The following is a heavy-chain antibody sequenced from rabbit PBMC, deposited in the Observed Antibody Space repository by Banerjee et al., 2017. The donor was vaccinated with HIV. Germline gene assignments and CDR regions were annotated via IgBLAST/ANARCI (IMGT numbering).Heavy chain of an antibody. CDR2: IYAGSSGRT. Sequence: QEQLEESGGGLVKPEGSLTLTCTASGFSFSSSYWICWVRQAPGKGLEWIACIYAGSSGRTYYASWAKGRFTISKTSSTTVTLQMTSLTAADTATYFCARDGSGGYSAFSLWGQGTLVTVS. J-gene: IGHJ4*01. CDR1: GFSFSSSYW. D-gene: IGHD1-1*01. CDR3: ARDGSGGYSAFSL. V-gene: IGHV1S45*01.